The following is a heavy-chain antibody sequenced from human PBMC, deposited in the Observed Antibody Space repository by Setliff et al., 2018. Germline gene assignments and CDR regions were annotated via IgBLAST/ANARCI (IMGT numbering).Heavy chain of an antibody. Sequence: ASVKVSCKASGYTFTSYGISWVRQDPGQGLEWMGWINAGNGNTKYSQKFQGRVTITTNTSISTAYMELSSLRAEDTAVYYCARKLRVAVVIRFNAFDIWGQGTMVTVSS. J-gene: IGHJ3*02. CDR3: ARKLRVAVVIRFNAFDI. CDR2: INAGNGNT. V-gene: IGHV1-18*01. D-gene: IGHD2-21*01. CDR1: GYTFTSYG.